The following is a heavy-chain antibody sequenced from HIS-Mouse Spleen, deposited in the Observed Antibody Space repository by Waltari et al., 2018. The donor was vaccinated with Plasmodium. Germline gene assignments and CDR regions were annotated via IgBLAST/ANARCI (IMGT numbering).Heavy chain of an antibody. CDR1: GFPFHRYA. CDR2: ISDDGSNK. Sequence: QVQLVESGGGVVQPGWSLRLPCSASGFPFHRYAMHWVRQAPGKGLEWVAVISDDGSNKYYADSVKGRFTIFRDNSKNTLYLQMNSLRAEDTAVYYCARDRRLAFDYWGQGTLVTVSS. J-gene: IGHJ4*02. D-gene: IGHD2-15*01. V-gene: IGHV3-30-3*01. CDR3: ARDRRLAFDY.